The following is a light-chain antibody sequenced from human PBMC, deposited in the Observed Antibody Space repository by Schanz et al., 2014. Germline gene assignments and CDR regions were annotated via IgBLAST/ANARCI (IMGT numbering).Light chain of an antibody. J-gene: IGLJ3*02. V-gene: IGLV2-14*03. CDR3: SSYTSSSTLV. CDR2: NVS. Sequence: QSALTQPASVSGSPGQSITISCAGTSSDVGRHDSVSWYQHHPGKAPKLIIFNVSVRPSGVSNRFSGSKSGNTASLTISGLQAEDEADYYCSSYTSSSTLVFGGGTKLTVL. CDR1: SSDVGRHDS.